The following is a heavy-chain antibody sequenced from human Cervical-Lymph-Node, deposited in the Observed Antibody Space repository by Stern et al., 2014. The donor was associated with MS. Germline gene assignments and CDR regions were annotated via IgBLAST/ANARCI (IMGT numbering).Heavy chain of an antibody. V-gene: IGHV3-74*01. J-gene: IGHJ4*02. D-gene: IGHD3-10*01. Sequence: DQLVQSGGDLVQPGGPLEPPGELPELTFRSTWRPWARQAPGRGRVGVSRINTDGGTTSYADSVKGRFTISRDNAKNTLYLQMNNLRVEDTAVYYCARDHYYGSGTYFSYWGQGTLVTVSS. CDR2: INTDGGTT. CDR3: ARDHYYGSGTYFSY. CDR1: ELTFRSTW.